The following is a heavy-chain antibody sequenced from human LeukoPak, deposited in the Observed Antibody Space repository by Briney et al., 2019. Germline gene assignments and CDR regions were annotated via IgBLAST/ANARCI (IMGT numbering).Heavy chain of an antibody. Sequence: ASVKVSCKASGGTFSSYAISWVRQAPGQGLEWMGRIIPILGIANYAQKFQGRVTITADKSTSTAYMELSSLRSEDTAVYYCARSDIAAAGIDYWGQGTLVTVSS. J-gene: IGHJ4*02. CDR1: GGTFSSYA. CDR3: ARSDIAAAGIDY. D-gene: IGHD6-13*01. CDR2: IIPILGIA. V-gene: IGHV1-69*04.